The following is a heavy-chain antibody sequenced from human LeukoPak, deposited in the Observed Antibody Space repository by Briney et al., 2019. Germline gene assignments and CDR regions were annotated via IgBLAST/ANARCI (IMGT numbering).Heavy chain of an antibody. CDR2: IHYTGAT. CDR3: ARGNILTGYCFDF. CDR1: GGSITGYY. J-gene: IGHJ4*02. Sequence: SETLSLTCAVYGGSITGYYWSWIHQTPGRGLEWVGEIHYTGATSYNPSLKSRATISTDTSKNQFSLRLSSVTAADTAVYYCARGNILTGYCFDFWGQGALVTVSS. D-gene: IGHD3-9*01. V-gene: IGHV4-34*01.